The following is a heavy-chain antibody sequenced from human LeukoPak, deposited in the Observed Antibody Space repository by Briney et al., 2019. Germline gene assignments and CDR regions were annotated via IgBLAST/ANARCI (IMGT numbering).Heavy chain of an antibody. CDR1: GFTFSRYA. V-gene: IGHV3-23*01. J-gene: IGHJ4*02. Sequence: GGSLRLSCAASGFTFSRYAMSWVRQAPGKGLEWVSAISGSGGSTYYADSVKGRFTISRDNSKNTLYLQMNSLRAEDTAVYYCAKVGNDYGDYYFDYWGQGTLVTVSS. CDR2: ISGSGGST. CDR3: AKVGNDYGDYYFDY. D-gene: IGHD4-17*01.